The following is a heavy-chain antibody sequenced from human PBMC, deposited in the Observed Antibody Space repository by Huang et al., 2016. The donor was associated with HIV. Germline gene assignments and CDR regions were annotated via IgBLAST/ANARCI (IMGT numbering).Heavy chain of an antibody. V-gene: IGHV3-74*01. Sequence: EVQLVESGGGLVQPGGSLRLSCAASGFSISSYWMHWVRQAPGKGLVWGSGINSEGSSTSYADSVKGRVTISRDNAKNTLYLQMNSLRAEDTAVYYCARDPRIQSWLNFFDYWGQGTLVSVSS. CDR1: GFSISSYW. J-gene: IGHJ4*02. CDR3: ARDPRIQSWLNFFDY. D-gene: IGHD3-22*01. CDR2: INSEGSST.